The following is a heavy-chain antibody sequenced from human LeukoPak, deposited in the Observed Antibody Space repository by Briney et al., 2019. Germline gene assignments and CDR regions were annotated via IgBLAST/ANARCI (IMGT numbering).Heavy chain of an antibody. CDR1: GYTFTSYY. V-gene: IGHV1-46*01. CDR2: INPSGGST. J-gene: IGHJ5*02. D-gene: IGHD5-18*01. Sequence: ASVKVSYKASGYTFTSYYMHWVRQAPGQGLEWMGIINPSGGSTSYAQKFQGRVTMTRDTSTSTVYMELSSLRSEDTAVYYCARTWIQLWSNYQNQYNWFDPWGQGTLVTVSS. CDR3: ARTWIQLWSNYQNQYNWFDP.